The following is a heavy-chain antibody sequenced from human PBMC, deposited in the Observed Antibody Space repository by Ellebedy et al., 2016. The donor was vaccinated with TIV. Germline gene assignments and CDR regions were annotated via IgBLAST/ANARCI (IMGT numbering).Heavy chain of an antibody. D-gene: IGHD2-2*01. Sequence: PGGSLRLSCTASGFTFSDYDMSWVRQAPGKGLEWVSTISGYSTHIYYADSVRGRFTISRDNAKNSLCLQMNSLIAEDTALYYCARNFPPARYQPLDSWGQGTLVTVSS. CDR2: ISGYSTHI. CDR3: ARNFPPARYQPLDS. V-gene: IGHV3-21*01. J-gene: IGHJ4*02. CDR1: GFTFSDYD.